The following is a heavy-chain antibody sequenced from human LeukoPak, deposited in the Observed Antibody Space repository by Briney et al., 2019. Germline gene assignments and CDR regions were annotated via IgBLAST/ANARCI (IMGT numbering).Heavy chain of an antibody. CDR2: ISSSSRYI. D-gene: IGHD2-15*01. CDR3: AKNGDRGAYCSGGTCYPYYYYYMDV. Sequence: GGSLRLSCAASGFTFSSYSMTWVRQAPGKGLEWVSSISSSSRYIYYADSMKGRFTISRDNAKNSLFLQMNSLRAEDTAIYYCAKNGDRGAYCSGGTCYPYYYYYMDVWGKGTTVTISS. J-gene: IGHJ6*03. V-gene: IGHV3-21*04. CDR1: GFTFSSYS.